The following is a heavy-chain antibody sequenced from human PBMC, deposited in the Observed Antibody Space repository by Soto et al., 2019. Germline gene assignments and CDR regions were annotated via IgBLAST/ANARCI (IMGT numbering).Heavy chain of an antibody. Sequence: GASVKVSCKASGYTFPDYGIHWVRQAPGQGLEWMGWINTYNGNTYYTQNLQGRVTMTRDTSTSTAYMDLRSLRFDDTALYCCARDRDDSSWSTAENFQHWGQGTLVTASS. CDR1: GYTFPDYG. CDR3: ARDRDDSSWSTAENFQH. CDR2: INTYNGNT. J-gene: IGHJ1*01. V-gene: IGHV1-18*01. D-gene: IGHD3-22*01.